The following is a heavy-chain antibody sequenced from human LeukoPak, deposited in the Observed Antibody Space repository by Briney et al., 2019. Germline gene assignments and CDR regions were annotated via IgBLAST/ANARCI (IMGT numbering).Heavy chain of an antibody. CDR2: IYSGGMT. D-gene: IGHD1-14*01. J-gene: IGHJ4*02. CDR3: ARHFDHPTAYFDS. CDR1: GGTISYCDYY. Sequence: SETLSLTCTVTGGTISYCDYYWSWLRQPPGKGLEWIASIYSGGMTFYSPSLKSRLTISADTSRNHFSLRLSAVTAADTALYFCARHFDHPTAYFDSWGQGSLVTVSS. V-gene: IGHV4-39*01.